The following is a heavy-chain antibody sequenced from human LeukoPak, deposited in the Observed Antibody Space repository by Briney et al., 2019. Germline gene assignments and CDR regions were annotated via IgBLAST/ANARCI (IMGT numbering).Heavy chain of an antibody. CDR1: GGSFSGYY. J-gene: IGHJ4*02. D-gene: IGHD5-12*01. Sequence: SETLSLTCAVYGGSFSGYYWSWIRQPPGKGLEWIGEINHSGSTNYNPSLKSRVTISVDTSKNQFSLKLSSVTAADTAVYYCARNKGYGIIYPYYFDYWGQGTLVTVSS. CDR3: ARNKGYGIIYPYYFDY. CDR2: INHSGST. V-gene: IGHV4-34*01.